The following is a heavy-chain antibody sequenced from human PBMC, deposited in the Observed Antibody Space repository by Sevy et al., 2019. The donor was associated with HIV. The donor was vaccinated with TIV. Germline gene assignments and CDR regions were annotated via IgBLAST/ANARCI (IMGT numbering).Heavy chain of an antibody. D-gene: IGHD5-12*01. J-gene: IGHJ4*02. CDR1: GGSISSGGYY. V-gene: IGHV4-31*03. Sequence: SETLSLTCTVSGGSISSGGYYWSWIRQHPGKGLEWLGYIYYSGSTYYNPSLKSRVTISVDTSKNQFSLKLRSVTAADTAVYYCARWVGRDGYNEDLQGSFDYWGQGTLVTVSS. CDR3: ARWVGRDGYNEDLQGSFDY. CDR2: IYYSGST.